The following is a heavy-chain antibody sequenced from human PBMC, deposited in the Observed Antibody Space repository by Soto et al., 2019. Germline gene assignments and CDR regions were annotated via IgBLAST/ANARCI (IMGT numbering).Heavy chain of an antibody. D-gene: IGHD2-15*01. CDR1: GYTFTSYG. CDR2: ISAYNGNT. Sequence: ASVKVSCKASGYTFTSYGISWVRQAPGQGLEWMGWISAYNGNTNYAQKLQGRVTINPDTSKNQFSLQLNSVTPEDTAVYYCARVPYCSGGSCYSFDPWGQGTLVTVSS. J-gene: IGHJ5*02. V-gene: IGHV1-18*01. CDR3: ARVPYCSGGSCYSFDP.